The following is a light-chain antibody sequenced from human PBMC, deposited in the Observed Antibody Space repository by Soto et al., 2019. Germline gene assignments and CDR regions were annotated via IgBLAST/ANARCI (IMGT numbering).Light chain of an antibody. CDR1: QSVSSN. CDR3: QQYNNWPPYT. J-gene: IGKJ2*01. CDR2: GAS. V-gene: IGKV3-15*01. Sequence: EIVMPQSPATLSVSPGERATLSCSASQSVSSNVAWYQQKPVQAPRHLIYGASTRATGIPARFSGSGSGTEFTLTISSLQSEDFAVYYCQQYNNWPPYTFGQGTKLEIK.